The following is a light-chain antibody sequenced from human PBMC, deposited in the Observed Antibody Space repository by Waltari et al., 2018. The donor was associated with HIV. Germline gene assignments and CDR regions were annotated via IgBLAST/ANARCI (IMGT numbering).Light chain of an antibody. CDR3: SSYGENIRVL. V-gene: IGLV2-8*01. Sequence: QSAPPQPPSASGPLGQSVTISCTGPSSDIGPSASVSWFQQHPHSPPNRLRYEVTKPPSGVLDPFSGYRSGDTAFLIVSGLQPVDSAAYFCSSYGENIRVLFGGGTNLTVL. CDR2: EVT. CDR1: SSDIGPSAS. J-gene: IGLJ2*01.